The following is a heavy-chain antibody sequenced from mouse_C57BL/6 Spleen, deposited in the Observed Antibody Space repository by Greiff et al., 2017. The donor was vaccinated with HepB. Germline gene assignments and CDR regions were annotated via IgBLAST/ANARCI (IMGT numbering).Heavy chain of an antibody. CDR3: AMDSNYGGFAY. V-gene: IGHV1-52*01. CDR2: IDPSDSET. J-gene: IGHJ3*01. CDR1: GYTFTSYW. D-gene: IGHD2-5*01. Sequence: QVQLQQPGAELVRPGSSVKLSCKASGYTFTSYWMHWVKQRPIQGLEWIGTIDPSDSETHYNQKFKDKATLTVDKSSSTAYMQLSSLTSEDSAVYYCAMDSNYGGFAYWGQGTLVTVSA.